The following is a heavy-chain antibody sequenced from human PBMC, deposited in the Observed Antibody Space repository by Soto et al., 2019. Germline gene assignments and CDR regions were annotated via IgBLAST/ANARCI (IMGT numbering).Heavy chain of an antibody. D-gene: IGHD5-12*01. CDR2: IYYSGST. CDR3: ASPISRDGYNYYFDY. J-gene: IGHJ4*02. V-gene: IGHV4-39*01. Sequence: KQSQTLSLTCTVSGGSISSSSYYWGWIRQPPGKGLEWIGSIYYSGSTYYNPSHKSRVTISVDTSKNQFSLKLSSVTAADTAVYYCASPISRDGYNYYFDYWGQGTLVTVSS. CDR1: GGSISSSSYY.